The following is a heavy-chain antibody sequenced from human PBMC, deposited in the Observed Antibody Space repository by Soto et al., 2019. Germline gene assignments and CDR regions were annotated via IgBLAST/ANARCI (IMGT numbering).Heavy chain of an antibody. Sequence: SVKVSCKASGGTFSTSTFTRVRQAPGQGLEWMGRTIPLLNVADYAQDFQGRLTITADKSTSTTYMELTSLTSKDTAVYYCARDSPIGSTFSGYDAIDSWGQGTLVTVSS. CDR1: GGTFSTST. J-gene: IGHJ4*02. V-gene: IGHV1-69*04. CDR2: TIPLLNVA. CDR3: ARDSPIGSTFSGYDAIDS. D-gene: IGHD5-12*01.